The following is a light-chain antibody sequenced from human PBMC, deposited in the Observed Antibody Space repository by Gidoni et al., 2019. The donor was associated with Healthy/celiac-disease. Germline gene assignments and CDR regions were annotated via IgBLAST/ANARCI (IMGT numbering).Light chain of an antibody. CDR3: QQYYSTPLT. J-gene: IGKJ3*01. Sequence: IVMTQSPDSLAVSLGARATINCKSSQSVLYSSNNKNYLAWYPQKTGRPPKLLIYWASTRETGVPDRCSGSGSGTDFTLTISSLQAEDVAVYYCQQYYSTPLTCXPXTKVDIK. V-gene: IGKV4-1*01. CDR1: QSVLYSSNNKNY. CDR2: WAS.